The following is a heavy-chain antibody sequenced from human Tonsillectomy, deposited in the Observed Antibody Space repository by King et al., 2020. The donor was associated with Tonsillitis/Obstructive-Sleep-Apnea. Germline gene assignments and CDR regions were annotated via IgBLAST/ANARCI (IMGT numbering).Heavy chain of an antibody. V-gene: IGHV4-39*01. D-gene: IGHD5-24*01. CDR2: IYYSGST. CDR1: GGSISSSSYY. Sequence: LQLQESGPGLVKPSETLSLTCTVSGGSISSSSYYWGWIRQPPGKGLEWIGSIYYSGSTYYNPSLKSRVTISVDTSKNQFSLKLSSVTAADTAVYYCARRYSGCYKINWFDPWGQGTLVTVSS. CDR3: ARRYSGCYKINWFDP. J-gene: IGHJ5*02.